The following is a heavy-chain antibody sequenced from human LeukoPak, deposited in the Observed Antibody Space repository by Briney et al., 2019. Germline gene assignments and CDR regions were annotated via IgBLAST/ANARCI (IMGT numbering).Heavy chain of an antibody. J-gene: IGHJ4*02. CDR1: GFTFSSFS. V-gene: IGHV3-21*01. Sequence: NPGGSLCPACPPSGFTFSSFSMHCVRQAPGGWLEWVSSISSSSSYIYYTDSVKGRITISRDNAKNSLYLQMNSLRAEDTAVYYCARAWYNSGWYPFDYWGQGTLVTVSS. CDR2: ISSSSSYI. CDR3: ARAWYNSGWYPFDY. D-gene: IGHD6-19*01.